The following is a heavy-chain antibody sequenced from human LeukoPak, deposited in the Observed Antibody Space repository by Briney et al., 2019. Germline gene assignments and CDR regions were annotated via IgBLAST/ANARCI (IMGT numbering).Heavy chain of an antibody. CDR2: MNPNSGNT. J-gene: IGHJ6*02. CDR3: ARGGYDSSGYWGYYYYYYGMDV. V-gene: IGHV1-8*01. Sequence: VASVKVSCKASGYTFTSYDINWVRQATGQGLEWMGGMNPNSGNTGYAQKFQGRVTMTRNTSISTAYMELSSLRSEDTAVYYCARGGYDSSGYWGYYYYYYGMDVWGQGTTVTVSS. D-gene: IGHD3-22*01. CDR1: GYTFTSYD.